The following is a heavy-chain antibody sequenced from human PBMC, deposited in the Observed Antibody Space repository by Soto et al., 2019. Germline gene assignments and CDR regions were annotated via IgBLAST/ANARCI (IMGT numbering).Heavy chain of an antibody. CDR1: GASLTIGNHY. D-gene: IGHD3-9*01. CDR3: ARVRYFAPDP. CDR2: ISYSAIT. V-gene: IGHV4-61*01. Sequence: TETLSLTCTVSGASLTIGNHYWSWIRQPPGKGLEWIGYISYSAITNYNPSLKSRVAISADMSKNQFSLKLNSVTAADTAVYYCARVRYFAPDPWGQGTLVTSPQ. J-gene: IGHJ5*02.